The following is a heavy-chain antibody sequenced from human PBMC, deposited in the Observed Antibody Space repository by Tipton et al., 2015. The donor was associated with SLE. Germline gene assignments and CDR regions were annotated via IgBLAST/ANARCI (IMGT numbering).Heavy chain of an antibody. Sequence: SLRLSCAASGFTFNSYAMSWVRQAPGKGLEYVSAISSNGGSTYYADSVKGRFTISRDNSKNTLYLQMGSLRAEDMAVYYCARNDYGDYPSFSDYWGQGTLVTVSS. D-gene: IGHD4-17*01. CDR1: GFTFNSYA. CDR3: ARNDYGDYPSFSDY. V-gene: IGHV3-64*02. J-gene: IGHJ4*02. CDR2: ISSNGGST.